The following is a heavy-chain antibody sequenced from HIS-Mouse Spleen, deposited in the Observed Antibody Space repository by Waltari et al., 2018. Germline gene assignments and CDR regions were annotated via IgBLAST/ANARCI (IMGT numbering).Heavy chain of an antibody. V-gene: IGHV4-39*07. D-gene: IGHD6-13*01. CDR3: AREIPYSSSWYDWYFDL. J-gene: IGHJ2*01. CDR2: IYYSGST. CDR1: GGSISSSSYY. Sequence: QLQLQESGPGLVKPSETLSLTCTVSGGSISSSSYYWGWIRQPPGKGPAWIGSIYYSGSTSSNPSLTCPFTISVATSTNQFSLKLSSVTAADTAVYYCAREIPYSSSWYDWYFDLWGRGTLVTVSA.